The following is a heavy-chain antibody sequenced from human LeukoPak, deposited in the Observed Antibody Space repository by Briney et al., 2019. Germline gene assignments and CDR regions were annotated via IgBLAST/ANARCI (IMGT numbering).Heavy chain of an antibody. CDR3: ARVGDSSGYYGYYYYYYGMDV. V-gene: IGHV3-7*01. CDR1: GFTFDNYW. D-gene: IGHD3-22*01. Sequence: GGSLRLSCAASGFTFDNYWMTWVRQAPGKGLEWVGMIKEDGSQKYYVDSVRGRFTISRDNAKNTLYLQMNSLRAEDTAVCYCARVGDSSGYYGYYYYYYGMDVWGQGTTVTVSS. CDR2: IKEDGSQK. J-gene: IGHJ6*02.